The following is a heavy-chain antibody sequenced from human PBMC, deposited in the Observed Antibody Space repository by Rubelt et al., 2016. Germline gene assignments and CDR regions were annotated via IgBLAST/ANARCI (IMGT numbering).Heavy chain of an antibody. CDR3: ARDLWFFL. J-gene: IGHJ5*02. CDR2: ISGSGGST. V-gene: IGHV3-23*01. Sequence: GKRLEWVSAISGSGGSTYYADSVKGRFTISRDNSKNTLYLQMNSLRAEDTAVYYCARDLWFFLWGQGTLVTVSS.